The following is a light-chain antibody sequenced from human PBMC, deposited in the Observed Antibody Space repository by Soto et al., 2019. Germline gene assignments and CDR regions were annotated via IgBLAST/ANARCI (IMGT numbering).Light chain of an antibody. CDR1: QSVSSNY. CDR3: HQYGRSLST. CDR2: GSS. Sequence: EIVLTQSPGTLSLSPGEGATLSFRASQSVSSNYLAWYQQKPGQAPRLLIYGSSNRATGIPDRFIGSGFGTDFTLTIDRLEPEDFAVYYCHQYGRSLSTFGQGTKVDI. V-gene: IGKV3-20*01. J-gene: IGKJ1*01.